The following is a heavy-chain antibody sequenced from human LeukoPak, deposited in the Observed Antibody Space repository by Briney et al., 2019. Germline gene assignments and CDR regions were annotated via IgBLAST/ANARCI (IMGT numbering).Heavy chain of an antibody. Sequence: SGGSLRLSCAASGFTFSSYGMHWVRQAPGKGLEWVAFIRYDGSNKYYADSVKGRFTISRDNSKNTLYLQMNSLRAEDTAVYYCARSYYDSSGYWCYWGQGTLVTVSS. D-gene: IGHD3-22*01. CDR2: IRYDGSNK. J-gene: IGHJ4*02. V-gene: IGHV3-30*02. CDR3: ARSYYDSSGYWCY. CDR1: GFTFSSYG.